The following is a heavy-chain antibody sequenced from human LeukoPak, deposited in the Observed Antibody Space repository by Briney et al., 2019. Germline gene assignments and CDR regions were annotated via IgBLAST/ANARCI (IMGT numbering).Heavy chain of an antibody. CDR2: LSGSGAKT. J-gene: IGHJ4*02. CDR3: AKDRSWALDY. D-gene: IGHD1-26*01. CDR1: GFAFNTYG. Sequence: GGSLRLSCAASGFAFNTYGMSWVRQAPGKGLEWVSALSGSGAKTFYADSVKGRFTISRDNSKNILYLQMNSLRAEETAMYYCAKDRSWALDYWGQGTLVTVSS. V-gene: IGHV3-23*01.